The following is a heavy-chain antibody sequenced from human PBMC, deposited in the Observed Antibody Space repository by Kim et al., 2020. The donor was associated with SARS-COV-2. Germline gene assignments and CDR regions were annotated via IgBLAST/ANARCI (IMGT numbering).Heavy chain of an antibody. V-gene: IGHV3-15*01. CDR3: TTSGYDEEYYYYYGMDV. J-gene: IGHJ6*02. Sequence: GGSLRLSCAASGFTFSNAWMSWVRQAPGKGLEWVGRIKSKTDGGTTDYAAPVKGRFTISRDDSKNTLYLQMNSLKTEDTAVYYCTTSGYDEEYYYYYGMDVWGQGTTVTVSS. D-gene: IGHD5-12*01. CDR1: GFTFSNAW. CDR2: IKSKTDGGTT.